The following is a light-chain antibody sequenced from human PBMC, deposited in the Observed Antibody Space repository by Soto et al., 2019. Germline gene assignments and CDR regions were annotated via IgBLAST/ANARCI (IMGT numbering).Light chain of an antibody. J-gene: IGKJ2*01. Sequence: DIQLTQSPSSLSASVGDSVTITCRASRNINRYLNWYQQKVGQAPRLLIYAASGLPSGLSSRFTGSGSGTDFSLTIARLEADDVATYFCQQTFGPPRTFGQGTKVDTK. CDR2: AAS. V-gene: IGKV1-39*01. CDR3: QQTFGPPRT. CDR1: RNINRY.